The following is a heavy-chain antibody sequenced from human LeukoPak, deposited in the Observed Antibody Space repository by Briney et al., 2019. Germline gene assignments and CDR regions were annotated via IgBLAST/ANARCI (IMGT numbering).Heavy chain of an antibody. CDR2: TYYRSKWYN. V-gene: IGHV6-1*01. CDR1: GDSVSSNSAA. Sequence: SQTLSLTCAISGDSVSSNSAAWNWIRRSPSRGLEWLGRTYYRSKWYNDYAVSVKSRITINPDTSKNQFSLKLSSVTAADTAVYYCAILYAFDIWGQGTMVTVSS. J-gene: IGHJ3*02. CDR3: AILYAFDI. D-gene: IGHD3-16*01.